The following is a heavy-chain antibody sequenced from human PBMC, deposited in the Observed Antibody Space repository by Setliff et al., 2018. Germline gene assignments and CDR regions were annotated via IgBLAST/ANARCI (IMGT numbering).Heavy chain of an antibody. Sequence: GGSLRLSCAASGFTFSTYALSWVRQAPGKGPEWVSTITGNGNSLYYADSVKGRFIVSRDNSKNTMYLQLRSLRADDTAIYYCAKDRKNYYDTSGYPDAFGIWGQGTTVTVS. D-gene: IGHD3-22*01. CDR1: GFTFSTYA. J-gene: IGHJ3*02. CDR2: ITGNGNSL. V-gene: IGHV3-23*01. CDR3: AKDRKNYYDTSGYPDAFGI.